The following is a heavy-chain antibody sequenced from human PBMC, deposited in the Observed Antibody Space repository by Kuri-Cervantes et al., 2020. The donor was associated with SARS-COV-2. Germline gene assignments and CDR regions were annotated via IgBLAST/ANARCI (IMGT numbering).Heavy chain of an antibody. CDR3: GKVSWLQLWHRYSDS. V-gene: IGHV4-30-4*08. J-gene: IGHJ4*02. CDR1: GGSISSGDYY. CDR2: IYYSGST. Sequence: SETLSLTCTVSGGSISSGDYYWSWIRQPPGKGLEWIGYIYYSGSTYYNPSLKSRVTISVDTSNNQVSLRLTSATAADTAVYYCGKVSWLQLWHRYSDSWGQGTLVTVSS. D-gene: IGHD5-24*01.